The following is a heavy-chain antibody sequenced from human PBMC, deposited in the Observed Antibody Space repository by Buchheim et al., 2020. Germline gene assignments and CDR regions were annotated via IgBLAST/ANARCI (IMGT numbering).Heavy chain of an antibody. CDR1: GGSISSYY. CDR3: ARVYYGDYVWFDP. Sequence: QVQLQESGPGLVKPSETLSLTCTVSGGSISSYYWSWIRQPPGKGLEWIGYIYYSGSTNYNPSLKSRVTISVDTSKNQFSLKLSSVTAADTAVYYCARVYYGDYVWFDPWGQGTL. CDR2: IYYSGST. V-gene: IGHV4-59*01. D-gene: IGHD4-17*01. J-gene: IGHJ5*02.